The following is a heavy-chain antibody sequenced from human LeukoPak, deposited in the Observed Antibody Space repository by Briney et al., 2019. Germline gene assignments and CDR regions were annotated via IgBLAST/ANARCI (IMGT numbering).Heavy chain of an antibody. V-gene: IGHV3-23*01. CDR2: ISGSGDTT. J-gene: IGHJ4*02. CDR3: AKEPLYYY. D-gene: IGHD2-21*01. CDR1: GFTFSNAW. Sequence: GGSLRLSCAASGFTFSNAWMSWVRQAPGKGPEWVSAISGSGDTTYYADSVKGRFTISRDNSKNTLYLQMNSLRAEDTAVYYCAKEPLYYYWGQGTLVTVSS.